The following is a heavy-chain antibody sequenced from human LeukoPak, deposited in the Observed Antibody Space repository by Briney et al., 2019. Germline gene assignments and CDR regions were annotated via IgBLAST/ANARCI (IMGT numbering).Heavy chain of an antibody. CDR1: GYTFTGYY. V-gene: IGHV1-2*02. CDR2: INPNSGGT. Sequence: ASVTVSCKASGYTFTGYYMHWVRQAPGQGLEWMGWINPNSGGTNYAQKFQGRVTMTRDTSISTAYMELSRLRSDDTAVYYCARDRGSGSNYYYYYMDVWGKGTTVTISS. CDR3: ARDRGSGSNYYYYYMDV. J-gene: IGHJ6*03. D-gene: IGHD3-10*01.